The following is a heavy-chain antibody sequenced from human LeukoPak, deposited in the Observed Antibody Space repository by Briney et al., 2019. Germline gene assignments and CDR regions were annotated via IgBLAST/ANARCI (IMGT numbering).Heavy chain of an antibody. J-gene: IGHJ4*02. Sequence: PSETLSLTCTVSGGSISSYYWSWIRQPPGKGLEWIGYIYYSGSTNYNPSLKSRVTISVDTSKNQFSLRLSSVTAADTAVYYCARDAVRVTSMDYFDYWGQGTLVTVSS. CDR3: ARDAVRVTSMDYFDY. CDR1: GGSISSYY. CDR2: IYYSGST. D-gene: IGHD4-17*01. V-gene: IGHV4-59*12.